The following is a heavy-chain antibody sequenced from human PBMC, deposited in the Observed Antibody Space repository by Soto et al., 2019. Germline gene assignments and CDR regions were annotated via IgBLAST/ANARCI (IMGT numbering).Heavy chain of an antibody. CDR3: ASEYIKSSGRDY. CDR1: GFTFSDYG. J-gene: IGHJ4*01. Sequence: QVQLVQSGGGVTEPGRSLRLSCAASGFTFSDYGMHWFRQPPGKGLNWVAVIWYDGSQKHYADSVKGRFTISRDNSKKTLYLQMNSLRAEDTGVYYCASEYIKSSGRDYWGHGTLVSVFS. CDR2: IWYDGSQK. D-gene: IGHD6-6*01. V-gene: IGHV3-33*01.